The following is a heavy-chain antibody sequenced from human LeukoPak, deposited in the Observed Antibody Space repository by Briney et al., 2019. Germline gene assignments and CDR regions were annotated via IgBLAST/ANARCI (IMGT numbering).Heavy chain of an antibody. D-gene: IGHD6-19*01. Sequence: SETLSLTCTVSGGSISSHYWSWIRQPPGKGLEWIGYIYYSGSTNYNPSLKSRVTISVDTSKNQFSLKLSSVTAADTAVYYCARKANGIVVAANWGQGTLVTVSS. CDR3: ARKANGIVVAAN. J-gene: IGHJ4*02. CDR2: IYYSGST. CDR1: GGSISSHY. V-gene: IGHV4-59*11.